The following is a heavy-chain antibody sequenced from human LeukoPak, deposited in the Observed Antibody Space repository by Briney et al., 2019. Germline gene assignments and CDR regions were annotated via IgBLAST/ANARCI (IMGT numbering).Heavy chain of an antibody. CDR1: GYSFTSYW. J-gene: IGHJ4*02. D-gene: IGHD2-15*01. CDR3: ATGRYCSGGSCRRNYFDY. Sequence: GESLKISCKGSGYSFTSYWIGWLRQMPGKGLEWMGIIYPGDSDTTYSPSFQGQVTISADKSISTAYLQWSSLKASDTAMYYCATGRYCSGGSCRRNYFDYWGQGTLVTVSS. V-gene: IGHV5-51*01. CDR2: IYPGDSDT.